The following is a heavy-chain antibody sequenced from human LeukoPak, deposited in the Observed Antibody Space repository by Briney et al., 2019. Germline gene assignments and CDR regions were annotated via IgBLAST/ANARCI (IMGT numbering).Heavy chain of an antibody. J-gene: IGHJ4*02. CDR3: SNGTYRNSY. CDR1: GFTFTSYL. Sequence: GGSLRLSCAASGFTFTSYLMAWVRQAPGKGLEWVSNIKEDGSEAYYADSVRGRFTTSRDNVKNSLFLQMNSLRAEDTAVYYCSNGTYRNSYWGQGTLVTVSS. V-gene: IGHV3-7*01. CDR2: IKEDGSEA. D-gene: IGHD1-7*01.